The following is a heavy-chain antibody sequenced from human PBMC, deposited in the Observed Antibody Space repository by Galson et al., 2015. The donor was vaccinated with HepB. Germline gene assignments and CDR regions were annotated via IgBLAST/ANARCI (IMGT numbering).Heavy chain of an antibody. CDR2: ISSSSSYI. J-gene: IGHJ6*02. CDR1: GFTFSSYS. D-gene: IGHD3-3*01. V-gene: IGHV3-21*01. CDR3: ARSKTGDDFWSGYTYYSYYYGMDV. Sequence: SLRLSCAASGFTFSSYSMNWVRQAPGKGLEWVSSISSSSSYIYYADSVKGRFTISRDNTKNSLYLQMNSLRAEDTAVYYCARSKTGDDFWSGYTYYSYYYGMDVWGQGTTVTVSS.